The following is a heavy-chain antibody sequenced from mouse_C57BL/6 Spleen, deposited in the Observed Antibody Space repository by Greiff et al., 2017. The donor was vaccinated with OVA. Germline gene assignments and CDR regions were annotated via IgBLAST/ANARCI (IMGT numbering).Heavy chain of an antibody. CDR3: ARETAIYGSTLSRPYYFDY. D-gene: IGHD1-1*01. CDR1: GYAFSSYW. CDR2: IYPGDGDT. J-gene: IGHJ2*01. Sequence: QVQLQQSGAELVKPGASVKISCKASGYAFSSYWMNWVKQRPGKGLEWIGQIYPGDGDTNYNGKFKGKATLTADKSSSTAYMQLSRLTSEDSSVYFCARETAIYGSTLSRPYYFDYWGQGTTLTVSS. V-gene: IGHV1-80*01.